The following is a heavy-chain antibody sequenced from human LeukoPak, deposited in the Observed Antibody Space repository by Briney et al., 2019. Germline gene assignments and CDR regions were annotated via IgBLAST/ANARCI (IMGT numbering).Heavy chain of an antibody. CDR1: GFTFSSYW. J-gene: IGHJ3*02. Sequence: GGSLRLSCAASGFTFSSYWMNWVRQAPGKGLVWVSRIASDGSSTTYADSVKGRFSISRDNAKNTLYLQMNSLRVEDTAVYYCARDRGWIQHDIWGQGTMVTVSS. CDR2: IASDGSST. V-gene: IGHV3-74*01. CDR3: ARDRGWIQHDI. D-gene: IGHD5-18*01.